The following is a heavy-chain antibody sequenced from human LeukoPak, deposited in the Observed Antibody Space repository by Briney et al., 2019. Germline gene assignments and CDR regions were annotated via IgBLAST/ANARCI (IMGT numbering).Heavy chain of an antibody. V-gene: IGHV1-2*02. Sequence: ASVKVSCKASGYTFTSYDINWVRQAPGQGLEWIGRSTTKSGVTKYAQKFEGRVTMTTDTSSNTAYVEVPSLTSDDTAVYYCARDGRTVSYYWFFDIWGRGTLITVAS. CDR1: GYTFTSYD. CDR3: ARDGRTVSYYWFFDI. CDR2: STTKSGVT. J-gene: IGHJ2*01. D-gene: IGHD4-17*01.